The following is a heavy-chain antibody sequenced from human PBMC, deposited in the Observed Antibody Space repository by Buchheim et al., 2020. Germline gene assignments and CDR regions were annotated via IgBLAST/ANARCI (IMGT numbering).Heavy chain of an antibody. CDR2: ISGSTNTI. V-gene: IGHV3-48*01. CDR3: ARDGGLQTRSRY. J-gene: IGHJ4*02. CDR1: GFTFSSYS. Sequence: EVQPVESGGGLVQPGGSLRLSCAASGFTFSSYSMNWVRQAPGKGPEWVSYISGSTNTIYYADSVKGRFTVSRDNAKNSLFLQMNSLRAEDTAMYYCARDGGLQTRSRYWGQGTL. D-gene: IGHD3-16*01.